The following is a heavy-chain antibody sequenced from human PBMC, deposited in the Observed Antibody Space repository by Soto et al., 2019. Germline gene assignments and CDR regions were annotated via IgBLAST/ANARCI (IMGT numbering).Heavy chain of an antibody. CDR2: ISGSGGST. Sequence: GGSLRLSCAASGFTFSSYAMSWVRQAPGKGLEWVSAISGSGGSTYYADSVKGRFTIYRDNSKNTLYLQMNSLRAEDTAVYYCAKDISYMDSSGWYYYYFGMDVWGQGTTVTVSS. J-gene: IGHJ6*02. CDR1: GFTFSSYA. CDR3: AKDISYMDSSGWYYYYFGMDV. D-gene: IGHD6-19*01. V-gene: IGHV3-23*01.